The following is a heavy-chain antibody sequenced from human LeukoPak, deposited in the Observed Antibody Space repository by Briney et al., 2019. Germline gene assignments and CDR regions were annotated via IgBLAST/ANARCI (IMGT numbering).Heavy chain of an antibody. V-gene: IGHV1-69*05. J-gene: IGHJ4*02. CDR3: ARVSSGSYARYFDY. CDR2: IIPIFGTA. D-gene: IGHD3-10*01. Sequence: SVKVSCEASGGTFSSYAISWVRQAPGQGLEWMGGIIPIFGTANYAQKFQGRVTITTDESTSTAYMELGSLRSEDTAVYYCARVSSGSYARYFDYWGQGTLVTVSS. CDR1: GGTFSSYA.